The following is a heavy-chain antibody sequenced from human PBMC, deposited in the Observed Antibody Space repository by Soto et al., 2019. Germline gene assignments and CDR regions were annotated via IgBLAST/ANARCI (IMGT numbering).Heavy chain of an antibody. J-gene: IGHJ5*02. CDR1: GFAFSTYS. CDR2: ISFSSTTI. V-gene: IGHV3-48*02. D-gene: IGHD6-19*01. CDR3: ASDNGMAGSFDP. Sequence: QLVESGGGLVQPGGSLRLSCAASGFAFSTYSMHWVRQAPGKGLEWVSYISFSSTTIFYADSVRGRFTISRDNAKNSLYLQMNTLRDEDTAVYFCASDNGMAGSFDPWGQGTLVTVSS.